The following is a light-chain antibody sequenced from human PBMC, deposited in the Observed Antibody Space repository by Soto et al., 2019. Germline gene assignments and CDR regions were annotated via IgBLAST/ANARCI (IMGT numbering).Light chain of an antibody. V-gene: IGKV1-33*01. CDR3: QHYGYPQWT. CDR2: AAS. Sequence: DIQMTRSPSSLSASVGDRVTITCQAGQDIRNNLNWYQHKPGKAPKLLIYAASSLQSGVPSRFSGSGSGTEFTLTISRLEPEDIAVYYCQHYGYPQWTFGPGTKVDI. J-gene: IGKJ1*01. CDR1: QDIRNN.